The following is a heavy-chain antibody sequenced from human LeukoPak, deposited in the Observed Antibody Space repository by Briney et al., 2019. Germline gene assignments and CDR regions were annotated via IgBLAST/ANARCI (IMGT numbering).Heavy chain of an antibody. CDR1: GYTLTELS. CDR3: ASNYYDSSGQGWFDP. Sequence: ASVKVSCKVSGYTLTELSMHWVRQAPGKGLEWMGGFDPEDGETIYAQKFQGRVTITADKSTSTAYMELSSLRSEDTAVYYCASNYYDSSGQGWFDPWGQGTLVTVSS. J-gene: IGHJ5*02. V-gene: IGHV1-24*01. CDR2: FDPEDGET. D-gene: IGHD3-22*01.